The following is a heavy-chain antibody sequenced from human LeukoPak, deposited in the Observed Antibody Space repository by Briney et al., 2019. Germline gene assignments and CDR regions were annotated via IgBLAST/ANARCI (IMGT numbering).Heavy chain of an antibody. V-gene: IGHV3-23*01. CDR2: FIGRGGST. CDR3: ASSAGPDY. D-gene: IGHD6-19*01. CDR1: GFTFSSYA. Sequence: AGGSLRLSCAAPGFTFSSYAMSWVRQAPGKGLEWVSAFIGRGGSTYYADSVKGRFTISRDNSKNTPYLQINSWRAQDTAVYYCASSAGPDYWGQGTLVTVSS. J-gene: IGHJ4*02.